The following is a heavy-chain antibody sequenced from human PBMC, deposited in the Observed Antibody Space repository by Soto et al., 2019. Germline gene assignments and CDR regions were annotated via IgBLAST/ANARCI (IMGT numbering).Heavy chain of an antibody. D-gene: IGHD2-15*01. CDR3: ARELQFPHQETGMDV. CDR2: IDPTGGRT. V-gene: IGHV1-46*02. Sequence: QVHLVQSGAAVKKPGASVKVSCKASGYTFENYYVHWVRQAPGQGLEWLAMIDPTGGRTTCAQKFQDRVTVTRDTSTSTVYMELSSLRSNDTALYYCARELQFPHQETGMDVWGHGTTVTVSS. J-gene: IGHJ6*02. CDR1: GYTFENYY.